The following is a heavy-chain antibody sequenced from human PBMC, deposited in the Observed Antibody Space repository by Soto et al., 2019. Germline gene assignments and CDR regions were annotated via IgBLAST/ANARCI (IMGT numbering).Heavy chain of an antibody. V-gene: IGHV4-31*03. Sequence: SETLSLTCTVSGGSISSGGYYWSWIRQHPGKGLEWIGYIYYSGSTYYNPSLKSRVTISVDTSKNQFSLRRSSVTAADTAVHYCARVTPPRGSGDVDYWGQGTLVTVSS. CDR2: IYYSGST. J-gene: IGHJ4*02. D-gene: IGHD7-27*01. CDR1: GGSISSGGYY. CDR3: ARVTPPRGSGDVDY.